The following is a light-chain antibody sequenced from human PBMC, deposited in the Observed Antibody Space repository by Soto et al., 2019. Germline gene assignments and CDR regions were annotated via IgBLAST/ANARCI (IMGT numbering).Light chain of an antibody. Sequence: QSVLTQPPSASGTPGQRATISCVGSRSHIGSNDVNWYQQLPGTAPKLLIYSYNQRPSGVPDRFSGSKSGTSASLVISGLQSEDEADYYCAAWDDSLNGVVFGGGTKLTVL. CDR1: RSHIGSND. CDR3: AAWDDSLNGVV. J-gene: IGLJ2*01. V-gene: IGLV1-44*01. CDR2: SYN.